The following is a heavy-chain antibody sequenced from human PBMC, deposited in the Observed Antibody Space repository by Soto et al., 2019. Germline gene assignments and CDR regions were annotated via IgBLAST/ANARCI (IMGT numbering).Heavy chain of an antibody. Sequence: QVQLQQWGAGLLKPSETLSLTCAVYGGSFSGYYWSWIRQPPGKGLEWIGEINHSGSTNYNPSLMSRVTISVDTSKNQFSLKLSSVTAADTAVYYCARGPVSGYCSSTSCPRAYFDYWGQGTLVTVSS. CDR2: INHSGST. V-gene: IGHV4-34*01. J-gene: IGHJ4*02. D-gene: IGHD2-2*03. CDR3: ARGPVSGYCSSTSCPRAYFDY. CDR1: GGSFSGYY.